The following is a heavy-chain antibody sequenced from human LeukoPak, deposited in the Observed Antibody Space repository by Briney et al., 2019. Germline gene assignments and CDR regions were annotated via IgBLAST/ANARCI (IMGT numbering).Heavy chain of an antibody. D-gene: IGHD6-19*01. V-gene: IGHV1-18*01. CDR1: GYTFTSYG. CDR2: IAVYNGDT. J-gene: IGHJ4*02. Sequence: ASVKVSCKASGYTFTSYGISWVRQAPGQGPEWMGWIAVYNGDTKFLKKFQGRVTLTTDASTNTAYMELRSLTSDDTAVYYCARQAGYSTGWYGGYYFDHWGQGTPVTVSA. CDR3: ARQAGYSTGWYGGYYFDH.